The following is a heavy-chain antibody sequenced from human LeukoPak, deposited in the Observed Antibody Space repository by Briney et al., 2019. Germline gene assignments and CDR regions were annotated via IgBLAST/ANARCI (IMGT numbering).Heavy chain of an antibody. Sequence: GRSLRLSCAASGFTFSSYGMHWVRQAPGKGLEWVAVISYDGSYEYYADSVKGRFTISRDNSKNTLYLQMNSLRAEDTAVYYCAKFSGSGTYPVLFDYWGQGTLVTVSS. V-gene: IGHV3-30*18. CDR3: AKFSGSGTYPVLFDY. CDR2: ISYDGSYE. D-gene: IGHD3-10*01. J-gene: IGHJ4*02. CDR1: GFTFSSYG.